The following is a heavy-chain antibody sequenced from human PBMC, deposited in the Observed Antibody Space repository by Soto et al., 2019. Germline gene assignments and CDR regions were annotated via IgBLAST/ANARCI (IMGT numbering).Heavy chain of an antibody. CDR1: GFTLTSSA. CDR3: AAQYCSSTSCYVEDAFDI. V-gene: IGHV1-58*02. D-gene: IGHD2-2*01. CDR2: IVVGSGNT. Sequence: QMQLVQSGPEVKKPGTSVKVSCKASGFTLTSSAMQWVRQARGQRLEWIGWIVVGSGNTNYAQKFQERVTITRDMSTSTAYMELSSLRSEDTAVYYCAAQYCSSTSCYVEDAFDIWGQGTMVTVSS. J-gene: IGHJ3*02.